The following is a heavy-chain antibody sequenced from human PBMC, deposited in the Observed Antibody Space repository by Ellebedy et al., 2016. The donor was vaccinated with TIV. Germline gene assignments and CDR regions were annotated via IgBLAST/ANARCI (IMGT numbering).Heavy chain of an antibody. Sequence: SETLSLTCAVYGGSFSGYSWSWIRQPPGRGLEWIGVVDHGGSTNYNPSLKSRVTISLDTSKNHFSLKLSSVTAADTAVYYCARNILRFLNAFEIWGQGTMVTVSS. V-gene: IGHV4-34*01. J-gene: IGHJ3*02. CDR1: GGSFSGYS. CDR2: VDHGGST. D-gene: IGHD3-3*01. CDR3: ARNILRFLNAFEI.